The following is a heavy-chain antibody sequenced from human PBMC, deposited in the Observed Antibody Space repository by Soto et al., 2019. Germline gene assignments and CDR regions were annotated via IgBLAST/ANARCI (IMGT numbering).Heavy chain of an antibody. CDR1: GGSISSYY. V-gene: IGHV4-59*01. J-gene: IGHJ3*02. D-gene: IGHD6-13*01. CDR2: IYYSGST. CDR3: ARELAAAGNAFDI. Sequence: SETLPLTCTVSGGSISSYYWSWIRQPPGKGLEWIGYIYYSGSTNYNPSLKSRVTISVDTSKNQFSLKLSSVTAADTAVYYCARELAAAGNAFDIWGQGTMVTVSS.